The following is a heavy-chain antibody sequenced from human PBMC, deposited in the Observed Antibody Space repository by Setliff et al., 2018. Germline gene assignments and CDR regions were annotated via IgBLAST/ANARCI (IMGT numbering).Heavy chain of an antibody. Sequence: SETLSLTCTVSDGSLSTYYWSWIRQPPGKGLEFIGYVYYSGTANYSPSLRSRLTISVDTSKNQFSLKLRSVTAADMAVYYCARGSAGDNNSWYPYFFDSWGRGTLVTVSS. CDR3: ARGSAGDNNSWYPYFFDS. CDR2: VYYSGTA. CDR1: DGSLSTYY. V-gene: IGHV4-59*01. D-gene: IGHD3-10*01. J-gene: IGHJ4*01.